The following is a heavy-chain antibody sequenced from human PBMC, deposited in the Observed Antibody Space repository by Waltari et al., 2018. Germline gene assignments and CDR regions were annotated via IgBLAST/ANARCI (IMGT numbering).Heavy chain of an antibody. CDR1: GYTFTSYA. CDR2: MNPKQGST. J-gene: IGHJ4*02. D-gene: IGHD2-21*01. CDR3: ARGRRGVVIADSFDY. V-gene: IGHV1-8*03. Sequence: QVQLVQSGAEVKKPGASVKVSCKASGYTFTSYAINWVRQATGQGLEWMGWMNPKQGSTGYGQEFQGGVTITRNTSRSTAYMELSSLRSEGTAVYYCARGRRGVVIADSFDYWGQGTLVTVSS.